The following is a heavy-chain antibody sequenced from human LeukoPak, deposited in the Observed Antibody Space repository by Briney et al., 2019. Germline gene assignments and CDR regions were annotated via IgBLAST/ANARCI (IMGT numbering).Heavy chain of an antibody. CDR3: AREGVTEGFDY. V-gene: IGHV3-21*01. Sequence: GGSLRLSCVASGFNFSSYGMNWVRQAPGKGLEWVSSISSSSSYIYYADSVKGRFTISRDNAKNSLYLQMNSLRAEDTAVYYCAREGVTEGFDYWGQGTLVTVSS. CDR1: GFNFSSYG. D-gene: IGHD1-14*01. J-gene: IGHJ4*02. CDR2: ISSSSSYI.